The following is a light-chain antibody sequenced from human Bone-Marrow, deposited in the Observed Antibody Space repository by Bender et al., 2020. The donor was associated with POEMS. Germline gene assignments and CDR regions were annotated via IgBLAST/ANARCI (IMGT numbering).Light chain of an antibody. V-gene: IGLV2-14*01. CDR2: EVS. CDR1: SSDVGGYNY. Sequence: QSALPQPPSASGSLGQSVTISCTGTSSDVGGYNYVSWYQQHPGKAPKLIIYEVSDRPSGVSNRFSGSKSGNTASLTISGLQPEDEADYYCSSYTTIRTYVFGTGTKVTVL. CDR3: SSYTTIRTYV. J-gene: IGLJ1*01.